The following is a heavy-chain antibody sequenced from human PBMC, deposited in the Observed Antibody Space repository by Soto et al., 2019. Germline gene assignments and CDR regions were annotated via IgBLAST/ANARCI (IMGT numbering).Heavy chain of an antibody. Sequence: ASVKVSCKTSGYTFSDYGISLVRQAPGQGLEWMGWISAKNGNTNFAQKFRGRVSMTTDTSTSTVYMELRSLNPDDTAVYYCAREPPETPPDYWGQGTLVTVSS. V-gene: IGHV1-18*01. J-gene: IGHJ4*02. CDR1: GYTFSDYG. CDR3: AREPPETPPDY. CDR2: ISAKNGNT.